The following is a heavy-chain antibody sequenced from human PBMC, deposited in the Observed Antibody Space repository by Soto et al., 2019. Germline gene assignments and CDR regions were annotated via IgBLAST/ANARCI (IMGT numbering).Heavy chain of an antibody. CDR1: GYTFTDYD. V-gene: IGHV1-8*01. CDR2: MNTNNGYT. J-gene: IGHJ4*02. Sequence: QVQLVQSGAEVKKPGPSVKVSCKASGYTFTDYDINWFRQANGQALEWMGWMNTNNGYTGYAQNFQGRVTMTRSTSIITPYMKLSTLRSDDTAVSYGAKCPRNWRVDYWRQGNLVTVSA. D-gene: IGHD1-1*01. CDR3: AKCPRNWRVDY.